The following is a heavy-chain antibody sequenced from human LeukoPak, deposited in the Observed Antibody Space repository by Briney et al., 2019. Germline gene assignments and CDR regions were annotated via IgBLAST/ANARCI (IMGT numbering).Heavy chain of an antibody. CDR2: ISYDGSNK. D-gene: IGHD1-26*01. J-gene: IGHJ4*02. CDR3: ARGAKWELLY. Sequence: GSLRLSCAASGFTFGNYAMTWVRQAPGKGLEWVAVISYDGSNKYYVDSVKGRFTISRDNSKNTLYLQMNSLRAEDTAVYYCARGAKWELLYWGQGTLVTVSS. V-gene: IGHV3-30-3*01. CDR1: GFTFGNYA.